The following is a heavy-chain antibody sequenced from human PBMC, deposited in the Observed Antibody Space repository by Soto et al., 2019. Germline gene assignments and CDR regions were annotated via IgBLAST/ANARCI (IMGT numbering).Heavy chain of an antibody. CDR2: INPKRDIT. V-gene: IGHV1-2*02. CDR1: GYTFTDYY. CDR3: ATLGAGAFDN. Sequence: QVQLVQSGAEVKNPGASVKVSCKTSGYTFTDYYIHWVRQAPGQGLEGMGWINPKRDITNYAQKFQGRVTMTRDTSIRTAYMELSRLRSDDTAIYYCATLGAGAFDNWGQGSLVTVSS. J-gene: IGHJ4*02. D-gene: IGHD3-16*01.